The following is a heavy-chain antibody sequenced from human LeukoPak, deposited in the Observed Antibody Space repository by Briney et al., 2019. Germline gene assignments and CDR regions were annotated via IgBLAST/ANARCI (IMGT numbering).Heavy chain of an antibody. J-gene: IGHJ4*02. V-gene: IGHV3-13*01. D-gene: IGHD1-26*01. Sequence: GGSLRLSCAASGFTFSSYDMHWVRQATGKGLEWVSAIGTAGDTYYPGSVKGRFTISRENAKNYLYLQMNSLRAGDTAVYYCARVLYSGSYLFDYWGQGTLVTVSS. CDR2: IGTAGDT. CDR1: GFTFSSYD. CDR3: ARVLYSGSYLFDY.